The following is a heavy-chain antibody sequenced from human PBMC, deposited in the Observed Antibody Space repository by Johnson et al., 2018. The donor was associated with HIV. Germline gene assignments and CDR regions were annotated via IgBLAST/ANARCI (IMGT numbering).Heavy chain of an antibody. CDR1: GFTFSNYA. V-gene: IGHV3-33*06. CDR2: IWYDGSNT. Sequence: QVQLVESGGGVVQPGRSLRLSCAASGFTFSNYAIHWVRQAPGKGLEWVALIWYDGSNTYYADSVKGRLTISRDNSKNTLYLQMNSLRAEDTAVYYCAKGSWGRAPYHDAFDIWGQGTMVTVSS. CDR3: AKGSWGRAPYHDAFDI. D-gene: IGHD2-2*01. J-gene: IGHJ3*02.